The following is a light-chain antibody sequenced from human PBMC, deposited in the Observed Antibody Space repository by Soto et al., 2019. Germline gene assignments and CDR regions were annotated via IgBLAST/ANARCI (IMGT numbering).Light chain of an antibody. CDR3: QHYNGWPPYT. CDR1: QNVHTN. CDR2: GAS. Sequence: EIVMTQSSATLSVSPGERATLSCRASQNVHTNLAWYQQKPGQAPRLLIYGASTRATGIAARFSGTGSGTQFTLTISSLQSGDFAVYYCQHYNGWPPYTFGQGTKLDIK. J-gene: IGKJ2*01. V-gene: IGKV3D-15*01.